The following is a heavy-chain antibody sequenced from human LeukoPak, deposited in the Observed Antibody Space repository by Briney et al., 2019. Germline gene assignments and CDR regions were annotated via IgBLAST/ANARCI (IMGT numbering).Heavy chain of an antibody. CDR1: GGTFSSYA. CDR2: IIPIFGTA. Sequence: SVKVSCKASGGTFSSYAISWVRQAPGQGLEWMGGIIPIFGTANYAQKFQGRVTITADESTSTAYMELSSLRSEDTAVYYCARGPDNYYGSGSYYYYYYGMDVWGQGTTVTVSS. V-gene: IGHV1-69*13. D-gene: IGHD3-10*01. J-gene: IGHJ6*02. CDR3: ARGPDNYYGSGSYYYYYYGMDV.